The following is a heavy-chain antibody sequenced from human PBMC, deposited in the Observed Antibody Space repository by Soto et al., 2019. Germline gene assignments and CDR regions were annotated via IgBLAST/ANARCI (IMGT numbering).Heavy chain of an antibody. Sequence: QVQLQESGPGLVKPSQTLSLTCTVSGGSISSGGYYWSWIRQHPGTGLEWIGYISYSGSTYYNPSLXSXXTISVHTSKNQCSLILNSVTAADTAVYYCARGVLHWGQGTLVTVSS. CDR3: ARGVLH. CDR2: ISYSGST. J-gene: IGHJ4*01. V-gene: IGHV4-31*03. CDR1: GGSISSGGYY.